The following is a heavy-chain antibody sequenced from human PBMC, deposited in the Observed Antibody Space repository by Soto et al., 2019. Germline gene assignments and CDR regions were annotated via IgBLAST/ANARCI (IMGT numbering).Heavy chain of an antibody. J-gene: IGHJ6*02. Sequence: SETLSLTCAVYGGSFSGYYWSWIRQPPGKGLEWIGEINHSGSTNYNPSLKSRVTISVDASKNQFSLKLSSVTAADTAVYYCARWLGAYYYYGMDVWGQGTTVTVSS. V-gene: IGHV4-34*01. CDR1: GGSFSGYY. D-gene: IGHD3-10*01. CDR2: INHSGST. CDR3: ARWLGAYYYYGMDV.